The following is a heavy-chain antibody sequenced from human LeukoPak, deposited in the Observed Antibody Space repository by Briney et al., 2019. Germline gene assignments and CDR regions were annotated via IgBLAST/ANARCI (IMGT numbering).Heavy chain of an antibody. Sequence: SETLSLTCAVYGGSFSGYYWSWIRQPPGKGLEWIGEINHSGSTNYNPSLKSRVTISVDTSKNQFSLKLSSVTAADTAVYYCARAPVVPAATYAFDIWGQGTMVTVSS. V-gene: IGHV4-34*01. CDR3: ARAPVVPAATYAFDI. CDR1: GGSFSGYY. CDR2: INHSGST. D-gene: IGHD2-2*01. J-gene: IGHJ3*02.